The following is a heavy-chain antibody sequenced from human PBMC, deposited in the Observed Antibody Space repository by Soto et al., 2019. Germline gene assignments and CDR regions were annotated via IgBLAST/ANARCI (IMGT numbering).Heavy chain of an antibody. V-gene: IGHV4-30-4*01. D-gene: IGHD3-3*01. J-gene: IGHJ6*02. CDR3: ARTSLTILCPRNHYYVMGV. CDR2: ISYSGST. Sequence: SETLSLTCTVSGGSISSGEYYWTWIRQPPGKGLEWIGYISYSGSTHYSPSLKSRVSITVDTSKNQFSLNLASVSAEDTAVYYCARTSLTILCPRNHYYVMGVWGLRTTVIVSS. CDR1: GGSISSGEYY.